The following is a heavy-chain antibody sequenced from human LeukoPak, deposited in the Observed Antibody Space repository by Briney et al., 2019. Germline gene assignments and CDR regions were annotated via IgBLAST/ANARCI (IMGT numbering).Heavy chain of an antibody. Sequence: QTGVYLRLSCAASGFTFSSFWMNWVRHTPGKGLEWVANIEGDGSEKNYMDSVKGRFTISRDNAKKSLHLQMNSLRAEDTGVYYCAGGSGWLIDYWGQGTLVTVSS. CDR2: IEGDGSEK. V-gene: IGHV3-7*03. J-gene: IGHJ4*02. CDR1: GFTFSSFW. D-gene: IGHD6-19*01. CDR3: AGGSGWLIDY.